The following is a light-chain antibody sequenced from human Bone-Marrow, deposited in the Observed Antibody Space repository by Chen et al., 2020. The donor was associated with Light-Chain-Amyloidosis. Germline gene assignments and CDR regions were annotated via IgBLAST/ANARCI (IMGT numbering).Light chain of an antibody. CDR2: GAS. CDR3: HQYVTPPYT. CDR1: QTVGGRY. J-gene: IGKJ2*01. Sequence: ETVLTQSPGTLSLSPGESATLSCRASQTVGGRYLAWYQQKPGQSPRLLIHGASSRATGIPDRFSGSGSGKDFTLSISRLEPEDFAVYYCHQYVTPPYTFGQGTKLEIK. V-gene: IGKV3-20*01.